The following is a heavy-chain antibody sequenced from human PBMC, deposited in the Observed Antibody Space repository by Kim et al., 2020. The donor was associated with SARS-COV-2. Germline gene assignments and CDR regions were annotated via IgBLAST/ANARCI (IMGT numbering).Heavy chain of an antibody. CDR3: ARERRYCSSTSCYTPLDYYYYGMDV. CDR2: ISAYNGNT. CDR1: GYTFTSYG. J-gene: IGHJ6*02. Sequence: ASVKVSCKASGYTFTSYGISWVRQAPGQGLEWMGWISAYNGNTNYAQKLQGRVTMTTDTSTSTAYMELRSLRSDDTAVYYCARERRYCSSTSCYTPLDYYYYGMDVWGQGTTVTVSS. V-gene: IGHV1-18*04. D-gene: IGHD2-2*02.